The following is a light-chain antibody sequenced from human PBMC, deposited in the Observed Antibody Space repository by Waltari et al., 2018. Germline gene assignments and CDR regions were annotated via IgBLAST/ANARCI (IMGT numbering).Light chain of an antibody. J-gene: IGKJ4*02. Sequence: EIVLMQSPGTLSLSPGEGATLSCRASQYVNIRYLAWYQQKPGQAPRLLIYDTSPRAAGIPDRFSGSGSGRDFTLTISRLEPEDFAVYYCQQDDTLPRVTFGGGTKVEIK. CDR2: DTS. CDR1: QYVNIRY. CDR3: QQDDTLPRVT. V-gene: IGKV3-20*01.